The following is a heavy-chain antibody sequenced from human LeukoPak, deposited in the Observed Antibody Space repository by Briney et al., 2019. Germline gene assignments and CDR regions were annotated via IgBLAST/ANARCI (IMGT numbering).Heavy chain of an antibody. CDR3: AREHMSDAFDI. Sequence: PSETLSLTCAVYGGXFTGYYWSWIRQPPGKGLEWIGEINHSGSTNYNPSLKSRVTISADTSKNQFSLKLSSVTAADTAVYYCAREHMSDAFDIWGQGTMVTVSS. J-gene: IGHJ3*02. CDR1: GGXFTGYY. CDR2: INHSGST. D-gene: IGHD2-21*01. V-gene: IGHV4-34*01.